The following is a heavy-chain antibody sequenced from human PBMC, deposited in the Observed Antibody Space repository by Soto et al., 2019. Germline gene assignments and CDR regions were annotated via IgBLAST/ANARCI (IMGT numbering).Heavy chain of an antibody. D-gene: IGHD2-15*01. CDR2: LSTSGGNI. V-gene: IGHV3-48*03. J-gene: IGHJ6*02. CDR3: ARARRMLPAAAKSFGLDV. CDR1: GFSIKNFE. Sequence: EVLMVESGGGSVQPGGSLRLSCAASGFSIKNFEVNWVRQAPGKGLQWIAYLSTSGGNIYYADSVKGRSIISRDDANNSAHLQMNSLRVEDSAVYYCARARRMLPAAAKSFGLDVWGQGTTVSVTS.